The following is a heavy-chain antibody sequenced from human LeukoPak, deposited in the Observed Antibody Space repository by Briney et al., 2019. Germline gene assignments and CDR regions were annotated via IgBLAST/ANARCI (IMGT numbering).Heavy chain of an antibody. J-gene: IGHJ5*02. Sequence: GGSLRLSCAASGFTFSSYAMSWVRQAPGKGLEWVSAISGSGGYTYYADSVKGRFTISRDNSKNSLYLQMNLLRAEDTAVYYCARGHGWFDPWGQGTLVAVSS. CDR3: ARGHGWFDP. CDR1: GFTFSSYA. V-gene: IGHV3-23*01. CDR2: ISGSGGYT.